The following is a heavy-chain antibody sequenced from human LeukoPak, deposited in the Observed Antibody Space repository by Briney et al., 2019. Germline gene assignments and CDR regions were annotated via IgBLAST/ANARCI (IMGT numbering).Heavy chain of an antibody. CDR2: IYTNGNT. J-gene: IGHJ4*02. V-gene: IGHV4-61*02. CDR3: ARGRWPNYYFDY. D-gene: IGHD2-15*01. Sequence: SQTLSLNCTVSGGSISSGSYFWSWIRQPAGKGLEWIGRIYTNGNTDYNPSLKSRVTISVDTSKNQFSLKLSSVTAADTAVYYCARGRWPNYYFDYWGQGTLVTVSS. CDR1: GGSISSGSYF.